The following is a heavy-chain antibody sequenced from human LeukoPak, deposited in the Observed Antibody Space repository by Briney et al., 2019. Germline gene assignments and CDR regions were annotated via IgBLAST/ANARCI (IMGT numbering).Heavy chain of an antibody. Sequence: GGSLRLSCAASGFTFSSYEMTWVRQAPGKGLEWVSYISSSGSTIYYADSVKGRFTISRDNAKNSLYLQMNSLRAEDTAVYYCARVVVVPAAIGPHYYYYYYMDVWGKGTTVTVSS. J-gene: IGHJ6*03. V-gene: IGHV3-48*03. CDR2: ISSSGSTI. CDR3: ARVVVVPAAIGPHYYYYYYMDV. CDR1: GFTFSSYE. D-gene: IGHD2-2*01.